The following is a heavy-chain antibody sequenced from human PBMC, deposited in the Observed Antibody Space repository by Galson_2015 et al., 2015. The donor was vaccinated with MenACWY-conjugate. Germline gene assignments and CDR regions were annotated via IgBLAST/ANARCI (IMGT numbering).Heavy chain of an antibody. CDR3: AKGGSRLLWANYIDY. CDR1: GFTFNNYA. Sequence: SLRLSCAASGFTFNNYAMNWVRQAPGKGLEWVSGISASGGSTFYIDSVKGRFTISRDNSKNTLYLQMNSLRVEDTAVYYCAKGGSRLLWANYIDYWGQGTLVTVSS. V-gene: IGHV3-23*01. D-gene: IGHD2-2*01. J-gene: IGHJ4*02. CDR2: ISASGGST.